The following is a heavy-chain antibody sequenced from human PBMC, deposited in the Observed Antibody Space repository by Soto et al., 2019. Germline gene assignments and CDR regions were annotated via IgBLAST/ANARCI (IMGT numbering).Heavy chain of an antibody. J-gene: IGHJ5*02. CDR3: ARDATYYYDSSGYYGLDP. D-gene: IGHD3-22*01. CDR2: IISIFGTA. V-gene: IGHV1-69*01. CDR1: GGTFSSYA. Sequence: QVQLVQSGAEVKKPGSSVKVSCKASGGTFSSYAISWVRQAPGQGLEWMGGIISIFGTANYAQKFQGRVTITADESTSTAYMELSRLRSEDTAVYYCARDATYYYDSSGYYGLDPWGQGTLVTVSS.